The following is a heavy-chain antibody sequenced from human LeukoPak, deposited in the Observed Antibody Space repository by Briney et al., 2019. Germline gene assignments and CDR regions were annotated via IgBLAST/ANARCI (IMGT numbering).Heavy chain of an antibody. CDR1: GYTFTGYY. J-gene: IGHJ5*02. V-gene: IGHV1-2*02. Sequence: ASVKVSCKASGYTFTGYYIHWVRQAPGQGLEWMGWINPNSGATNYAQKFQGRVTMTRDTSITTAYMELSRLRSDDTAVYYCARDYDILTGQNWFNPWGQGTLVTVSS. CDR3: ARDYDILTGQNWFNP. D-gene: IGHD3-9*01. CDR2: INPNSGAT.